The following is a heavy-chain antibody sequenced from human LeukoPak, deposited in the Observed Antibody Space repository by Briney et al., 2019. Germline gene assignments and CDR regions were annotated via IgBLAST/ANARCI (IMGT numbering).Heavy chain of an antibody. J-gene: IGHJ4*02. D-gene: IGHD4-23*01. V-gene: IGHV3-66*01. CDR2: IHSGGST. Sequence: GGSLRLSCAASGFTVSSNFMSWVHQAPGKGLEWVSVIHSGGSTYYADSVKGRFTISRDNSKNTLYLQMNSLRAEDTAVYYCARAPYGGNYDYWGQGTLVTVSS. CDR1: GFTVSSNF. CDR3: ARAPYGGNYDY.